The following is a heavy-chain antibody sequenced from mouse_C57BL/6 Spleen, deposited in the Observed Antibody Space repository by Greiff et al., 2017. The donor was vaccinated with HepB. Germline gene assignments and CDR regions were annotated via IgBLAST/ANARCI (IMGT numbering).Heavy chain of an antibody. Sequence: QVQLQQSGAELVRPGASVKLSCKASGYTFTDYYINWVKQRPGQGLEWIARIYPGSGNTYYNEKFKGKATLTAEKSSSTAYMQLSSLTSEDSAVYFCAREGEGSDYWGQGTTLTVSS. CDR3: AREGEGSDY. CDR2: IYPGSGNT. J-gene: IGHJ2*01. CDR1: GYTFTDYY. V-gene: IGHV1-76*01.